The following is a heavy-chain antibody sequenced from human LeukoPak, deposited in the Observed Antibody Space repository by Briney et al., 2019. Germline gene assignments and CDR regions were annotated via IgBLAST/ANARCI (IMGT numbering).Heavy chain of an antibody. Sequence: GGSLRLSCAASGFTFSIYAMNWVRQAPGEGPERVSSIGGSSTSLYYADSLKGRFTISRDNAKNSLYLQTNSLRAEDTAVYYCAREIYAYSYGHRYFDYWGQGTLVTVSS. CDR3: AREIYAYSYGHRYFDY. V-gene: IGHV3-21*04. CDR1: GFTFSIYA. D-gene: IGHD5-18*01. CDR2: IGGSSTSL. J-gene: IGHJ4*02.